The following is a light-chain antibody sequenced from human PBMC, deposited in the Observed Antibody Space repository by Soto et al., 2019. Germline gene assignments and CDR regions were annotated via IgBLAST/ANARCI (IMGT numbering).Light chain of an antibody. CDR2: GNS. V-gene: IGLV1-40*01. Sequence: QSALTQSPSVSGAPGQRVTIPCTGSSSNVGAGYDVHWYQQLPGTAPKLLIYGNSNRPSGVPDRFSGSTSGTSASLAITGLQADDEADYYCQSYDSSLNVVIFGGGTKLTVL. CDR3: QSYDSSLNVVI. J-gene: IGLJ2*01. CDR1: SSNVGAGYD.